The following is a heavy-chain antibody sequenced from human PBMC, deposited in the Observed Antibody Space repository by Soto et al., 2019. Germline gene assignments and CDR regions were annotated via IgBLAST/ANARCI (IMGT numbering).Heavy chain of an antibody. Sequence: SSETLSLTCAVYGGSFSGYYWSWIRQPPGKGLEWIGEINHSGSTNSNPSLKSRVTISVDTSKNQFSLKLSSVTAADTAVYYCARQIASGYCGYVLFYYYMDVWAKGTTVTVSS. V-gene: IGHV4-34*01. CDR3: ARQIASGYCGYVLFYYYMDV. CDR2: INHSGST. D-gene: IGHD5-12*01. CDR1: GGSFSGYY. J-gene: IGHJ6*03.